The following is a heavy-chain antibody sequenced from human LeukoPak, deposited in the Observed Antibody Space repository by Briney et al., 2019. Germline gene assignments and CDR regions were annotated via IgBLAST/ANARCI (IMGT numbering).Heavy chain of an antibody. Sequence: GGSLRLSCAASGFTFSSYAMSWVRQAPGKGLEWVSAISGSGGSTYYADSAKGRFTISRDNSKNTLYLQMNSLRAEDTAVYYCAKSFGTGSYWKSRGIDYWGQGTLVTVSS. D-gene: IGHD1-26*01. CDR1: GFTFSSYA. V-gene: IGHV3-23*01. CDR2: ISGSGGST. J-gene: IGHJ4*02. CDR3: AKSFGTGSYWKSRGIDY.